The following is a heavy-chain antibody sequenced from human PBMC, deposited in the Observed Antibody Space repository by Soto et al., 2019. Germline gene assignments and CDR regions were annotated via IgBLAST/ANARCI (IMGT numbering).Heavy chain of an antibody. CDR1: GGSISGYY. V-gene: IGHV4-59*08. CDR3: ARLDSSSWLFDY. Sequence: PSETLSLTCTVSGGSISGYYWSWIRQPPGKGLEWIGYIYYSGSTNYNPSLKSRVTISVHTSKNQFSLKLSSVTAANTAVYYCARLDSSSWLFDYWGQGTLVTVSS. J-gene: IGHJ4*02. D-gene: IGHD6-13*01. CDR2: IYYSGST.